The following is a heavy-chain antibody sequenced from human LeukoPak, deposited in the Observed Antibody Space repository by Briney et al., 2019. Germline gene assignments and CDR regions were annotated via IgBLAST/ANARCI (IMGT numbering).Heavy chain of an antibody. V-gene: IGHV3-7*04. CDR3: ARGRYNTVWYPDYFDY. CDR2: IKPDGSGE. D-gene: IGHD6-19*01. J-gene: IGHJ4*02. CDR1: GFILSGYW. Sequence: GGSLRLSCAASGFILSGYWMSWVRQAPGKGLEWVANIKPDGSGEYYVDSVKGRFTISRDNARSSLYLQMDSLRADDTAVYYCARGRYNTVWYPDYFDYWGQGTLVAVFS.